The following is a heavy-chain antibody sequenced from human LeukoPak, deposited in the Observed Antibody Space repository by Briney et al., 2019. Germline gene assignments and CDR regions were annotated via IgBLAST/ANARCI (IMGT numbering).Heavy chain of an antibody. Sequence: ASVKVSCKASGYTFTSYYMHWVRQAPGKGLEWMGIINPNGGSTTYAQKFQGRVTMTTDTSKSTVYMELSSLRSEDTAVYYCARGLMFSGYTYWGQGTLVTVSS. V-gene: IGHV1-46*01. CDR2: INPNGGST. J-gene: IGHJ4*02. D-gene: IGHD3-22*01. CDR3: ARGLMFSGYTY. CDR1: GYTFTSYY.